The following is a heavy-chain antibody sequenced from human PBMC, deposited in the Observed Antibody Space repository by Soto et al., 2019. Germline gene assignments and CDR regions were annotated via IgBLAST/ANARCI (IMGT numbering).Heavy chain of an antibody. CDR2: ISSSGSTI. V-gene: IGHV3-48*03. CDR1: GFTFSSYE. CDR3: ARVGSGWYGTLFDY. J-gene: IGHJ4*02. D-gene: IGHD6-19*01. Sequence: EVQLVESGGGLVQPGGSLRLSCAASGFTFSSYEMNWVRQAPGKGLEWVSYISSSGSTIYYADSVKGRFTISRDNAKNSLYLQMNSLRAEDTAVYYCARVGSGWYGTLFDYWGQGTLVTVSS.